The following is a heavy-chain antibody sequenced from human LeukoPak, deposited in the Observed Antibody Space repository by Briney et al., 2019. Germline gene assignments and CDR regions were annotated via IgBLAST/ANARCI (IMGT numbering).Heavy chain of an antibody. D-gene: IGHD2-15*01. Sequence: ASVKVSCKASGYTFTNYAISWVRRAPGQGLEWMGWISAYNGNTNYAQKLQGRVTMTTDTSTTTAYMDLRSLRSDDTALYYCAREVGYCSGDTCYYGAFDIWGQGTMVTVSS. CDR1: GYTFTNYA. CDR3: AREVGYCSGDTCYYGAFDI. J-gene: IGHJ3*02. CDR2: ISAYNGNT. V-gene: IGHV1-18*01.